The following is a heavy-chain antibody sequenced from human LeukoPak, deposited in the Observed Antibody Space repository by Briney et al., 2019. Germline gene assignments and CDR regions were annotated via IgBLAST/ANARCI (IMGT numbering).Heavy chain of an antibody. D-gene: IGHD1-26*01. J-gene: IGHJ3*02. CDR3: VREEWDLHQGAFDI. Sequence: ASVKVSCKASGYTFTYYYMHWVRQAPGQGLEWMGIINPSSGSTSYAQKFQGRVTMTRDTSTSTVYMDVSSLKSEDTAVYYCVREEWDLHQGAFDIWGQGTMVTVSS. V-gene: IGHV1-46*01. CDR2: INPSSGST. CDR1: GYTFTYYY.